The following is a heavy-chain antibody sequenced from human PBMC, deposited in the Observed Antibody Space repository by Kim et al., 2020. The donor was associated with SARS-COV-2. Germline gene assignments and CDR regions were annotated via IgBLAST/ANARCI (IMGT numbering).Heavy chain of an antibody. D-gene: IGHD5-18*01. J-gene: IGHJ6*02. CDR3: ARDRTDTTLDPTAYFYYYAMDV. CDR2: IIPMFGST. Sequence: SVKVSCKASGGTFAGYAISWVRQAPGQGLEWMGGIIPMFGSTKYAQSFQGRVTITADESSSTAYMELSSLTSEDTAVYYCARDRTDTTLDPTAYFYYYAMDVWGQGTTVTVSS. CDR1: GGTFAGYA. V-gene: IGHV1-69*13.